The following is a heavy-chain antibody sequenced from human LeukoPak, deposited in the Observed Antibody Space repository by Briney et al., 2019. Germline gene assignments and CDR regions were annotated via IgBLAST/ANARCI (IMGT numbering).Heavy chain of an antibody. J-gene: IGHJ4*02. D-gene: IGHD6-13*01. V-gene: IGHV3-33*01. CDR3: ARDMGRAWYGPPDY. Sequence: GGSLRLSCAASGFIFSNYGMHWVRQAPGKRLEWVAVIWNDGSETFHADSVKGRFRIARDNSKNTLYPQMNSLRAEDTAVYFCARDMGRAWYGPPDYWGQGTLVTVSS. CDR2: IWNDGSET. CDR1: GFIFSNYG.